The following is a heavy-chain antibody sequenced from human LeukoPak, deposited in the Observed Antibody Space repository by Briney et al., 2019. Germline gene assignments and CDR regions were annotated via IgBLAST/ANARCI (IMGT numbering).Heavy chain of an antibody. V-gene: IGHV3-30*04. CDR1: GFTFSSYA. CDR2: ISYDGSNK. CDR3: ARDMYQLPALADY. D-gene: IGHD2-2*01. J-gene: IGHJ4*02. Sequence: GRSLRLSCAASGFTFSSYAMHWVRQAPGKGLEWVAVISYDGSNKYYADSVKGRFTISRDNSKNTLYLQMNSLRAEDTAVYYCARDMYQLPALADYWGQGTLVTVSS.